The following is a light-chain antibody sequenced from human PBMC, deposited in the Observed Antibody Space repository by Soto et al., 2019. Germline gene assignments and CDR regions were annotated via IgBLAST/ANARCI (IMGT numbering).Light chain of an antibody. V-gene: IGKV2-28*01. Sequence: DIVMTQSPLSLPVTPGEPASISCRSSQSLYSDGNNYLDWYLQKPGQSPQVLIYLGSIRASGVPDRFSGSGSGTDFTLKISRVEAEDVGAYYCMQRLQSPWTFGQGTKVDIK. CDR1: QSLYSDGNNY. J-gene: IGKJ1*01. CDR2: LGS. CDR3: MQRLQSPWT.